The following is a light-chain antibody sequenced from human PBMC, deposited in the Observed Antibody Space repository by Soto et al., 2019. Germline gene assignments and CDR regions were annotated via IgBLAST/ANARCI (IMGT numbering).Light chain of an antibody. Sequence: EIVLTQSPGTLSLSPGEKPTLSCRASQRVGSTYLAWYQQKPGQAPRLLIYGASTRATGIPDRFSGSGSGTDFTLTISRLEPEDFAVYYCQQYGSSSFTFGPGTKVDIK. CDR2: GAS. CDR1: QRVGSTY. V-gene: IGKV3-20*01. J-gene: IGKJ3*01. CDR3: QQYGSSSFT.